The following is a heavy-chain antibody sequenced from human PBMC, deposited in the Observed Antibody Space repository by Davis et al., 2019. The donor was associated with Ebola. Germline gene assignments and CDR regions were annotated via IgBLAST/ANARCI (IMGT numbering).Heavy chain of an antibody. CDR3: AKETARFSSKWFGGFDY. CDR2: IAHDGSEE. V-gene: IGHV3-30*18. J-gene: IGHJ5*01. Sequence: GESLKISCEASGFTFSQYGMHWVRQAPGRGLEWVAFIAHDGSEELYEDSVKGRLSISRDTSASTLYLQMSSLRVEDTAIYSCAKETARFSSKWFGGFDYWGHGTLVVVSS. CDR1: GFTFSQYG. D-gene: IGHD3-10*01.